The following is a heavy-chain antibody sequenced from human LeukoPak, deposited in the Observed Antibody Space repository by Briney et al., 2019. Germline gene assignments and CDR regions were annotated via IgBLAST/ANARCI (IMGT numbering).Heavy chain of an antibody. CDR3: ARFAGGYDHGLYYYYGMDV. CDR2: TYYRSKWYN. V-gene: IGHV6-1*01. D-gene: IGHD5-12*01. J-gene: IGHJ6*02. Sequence: SQTLSLTCAISGDSVSSNSAAWSWIRQSPSRGLEWLGRTYYRSKWYNDYAVSVKSRITINPDTSTNQFSLRLNSVTPEDTAVYYCARFAGGYDHGLYYYYGMDVWGQGPTVTVSS. CDR1: GDSVSSNSAA.